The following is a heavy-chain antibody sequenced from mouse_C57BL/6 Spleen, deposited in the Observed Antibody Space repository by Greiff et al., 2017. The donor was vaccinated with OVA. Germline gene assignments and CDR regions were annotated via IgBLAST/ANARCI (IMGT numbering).Heavy chain of an antibody. CDR1: GFPFNSDCY. D-gene: IGHD1-2*01. J-gene: IGHJ1*03. CDR2: TFYSGIT. Sequence: EVKLQESGPSLVRPSQTLSLSCTATGFPFNSDCYWIWIRQPPGNKLEYIGHTFYSGITYYNPSLESRTYITRDTSTNPFSLKLSSVATEDTAAYYCAGHYGGYFEVWGTGTTVTVSS. V-gene: IGHV3-3*01. CDR3: AGHYGGYFEV.